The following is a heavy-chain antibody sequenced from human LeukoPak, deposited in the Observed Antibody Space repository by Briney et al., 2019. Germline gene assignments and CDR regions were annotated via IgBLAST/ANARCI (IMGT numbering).Heavy chain of an antibody. D-gene: IGHD3-16*01. CDR2: ISGSGGST. CDR1: GFTFSSYA. Sequence: PGGSLRLSCAASGFTFSSYAMSWVRQAPGKGLEWVSAISGSGGSTYYADSVKGRFTISRDNSKNTLYLQMNSPRAEDTAVYYCARGGSGPWYFDYWGQGTLVTVSS. J-gene: IGHJ4*02. CDR3: ARGGSGPWYFDY. V-gene: IGHV3-23*01.